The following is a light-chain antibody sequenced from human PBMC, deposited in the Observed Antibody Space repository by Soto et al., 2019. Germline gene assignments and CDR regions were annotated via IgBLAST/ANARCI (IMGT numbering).Light chain of an antibody. J-gene: IGKJ1*01. CDR1: QSVGSD. CDR2: GAS. Sequence: IVITQSPATLSVSPGARATLSCRASQSVGSDLVWYWQKPGQAPRLLIYGASNRATGVPDRFSGSGSGTVFTLTISSLQSDDFATYYCQHYNSYSEAFGQGTKVDIK. CDR3: QHYNSYSEA. V-gene: IGKV3-15*01.